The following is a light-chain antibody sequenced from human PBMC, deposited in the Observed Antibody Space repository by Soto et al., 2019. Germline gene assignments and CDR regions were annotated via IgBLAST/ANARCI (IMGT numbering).Light chain of an antibody. Sequence: VLTQSPGTLSLSPGGRATLSCRASQNINNNYLAWYQHKPGQAPRLLIYDASLRATGVPDRFSGSGSGTAFTLTIPRLEPDDSAVYYCQQHGISHITFGQGTRLEI. CDR2: DAS. CDR1: QNINNNY. CDR3: QQHGISHIT. V-gene: IGKV3-20*01. J-gene: IGKJ5*01.